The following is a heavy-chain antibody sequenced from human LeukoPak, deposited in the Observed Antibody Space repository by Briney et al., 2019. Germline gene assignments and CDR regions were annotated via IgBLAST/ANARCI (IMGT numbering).Heavy chain of an antibody. V-gene: IGHV3-7*04. Sequence: GGSLRLSCVASGFAFSSYWMSWVRQAPGKGLEWVANIKEHGSDKYYVDSVKGRFRISRDNAKNSLYLQMNSLRAEDTAVYYCARSARYCNDFWGQGTLVTVPS. D-gene: IGHD2-15*01. J-gene: IGHJ4*02. CDR1: GFAFSSYW. CDR3: ARSARYCNDF. CDR2: IKEHGSDK.